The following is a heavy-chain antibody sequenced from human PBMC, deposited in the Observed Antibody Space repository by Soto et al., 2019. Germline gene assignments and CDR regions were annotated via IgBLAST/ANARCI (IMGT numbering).Heavy chain of an antibody. V-gene: IGHV4-30-2*05. CDR2: LYQSRSP. Sequence: SETLSLTCAVSGGSISGVVDAWGRIRQSQRKGPEWTGYLYQSRSPYHNPYLKSRVTIPVDPSTNQLSLKLSSVNAAAKAVYYCARGLRDFDYWGKGTLATVSS. CDR1: GGSISGVVDA. D-gene: IGHD4-17*01. CDR3: ARGLRDFDY. J-gene: IGHJ4*02.